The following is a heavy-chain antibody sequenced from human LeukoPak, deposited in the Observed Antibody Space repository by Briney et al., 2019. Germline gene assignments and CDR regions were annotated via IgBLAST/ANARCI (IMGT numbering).Heavy chain of an antibody. CDR1: GYSFTSYW. V-gene: IGHV5-51*01. J-gene: IGHJ3*02. Sequence: GESLKISCKGSGYSFTSYWIGWVRQVPGKGLGGVGIIYPGDSDHRYSPSFQGQVTISADKSISTAYLQWSSLKASDTAMYYWARRLGYCRGGSCFKRGSDAFDIWGQGTMVTVSS. CDR2: IYPGDSDH. CDR3: ARRLGYCRGGSCFKRGSDAFDI. D-gene: IGHD2-15*01.